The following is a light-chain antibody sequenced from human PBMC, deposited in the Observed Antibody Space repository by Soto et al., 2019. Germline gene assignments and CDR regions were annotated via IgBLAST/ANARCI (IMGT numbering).Light chain of an antibody. CDR1: QSIDSW. Sequence: DIQVTQSPSTLSASVGDRVTITCRASQSIDSWLAWYQQKPGKAPKLLIYKASNLESGVPSRFSGSGAGTEFTLTISSLQPDDSATYYCQQYSTYLLTFGGGTKVEIK. CDR2: KAS. J-gene: IGKJ4*01. V-gene: IGKV1-5*03. CDR3: QQYSTYLLT.